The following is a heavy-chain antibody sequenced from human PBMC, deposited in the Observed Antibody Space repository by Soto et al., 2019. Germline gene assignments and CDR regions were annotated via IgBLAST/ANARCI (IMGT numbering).Heavy chain of an antibody. J-gene: IGHJ4*02. V-gene: IGHV3-66*04. D-gene: IGHD3-22*01. CDR2: IYSGGST. CDR3: ARHYYDSSGYYFVGPFAY. CDR1: GFTVSSNY. Sequence: GGSLRLSCAASGFTVSSNYMSWVRQAPGKGLEWVSVIYSGGSTYYADSVKGRFTISRDNSKNTLYLQMNSLRAEDTAVYYCARHYYDSSGYYFVGPFAYWGQGTLVTVSS.